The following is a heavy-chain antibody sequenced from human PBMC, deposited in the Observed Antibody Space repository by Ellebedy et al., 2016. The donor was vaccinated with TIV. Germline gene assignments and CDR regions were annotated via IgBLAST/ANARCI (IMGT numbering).Heavy chain of an antibody. CDR1: GGSISSSSYY. CDR3: ARVLYSGWYPSYYYYGMDV. CDR2: IYYSGST. D-gene: IGHD6-19*01. Sequence: SETLSLXXTVSGGSISSSSYYWGWIRQPPGKELEWIGSIYYSGSTYYNPSLKSRVTISVDTSKNQFSLKLSSVTAADTAVYYCARVLYSGWYPSYYYYGMDVWGQGTTVTVSS. J-gene: IGHJ6*02. V-gene: IGHV4-39*07.